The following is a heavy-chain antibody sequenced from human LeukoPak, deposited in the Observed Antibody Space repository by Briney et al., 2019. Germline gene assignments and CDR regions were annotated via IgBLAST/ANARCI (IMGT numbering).Heavy chain of an antibody. D-gene: IGHD3-10*01. CDR1: GFTFSSFA. V-gene: IGHV3-53*01. CDR2: IYSGGST. CDR3: ASNTVGEPHLYYYYMDV. J-gene: IGHJ6*03. Sequence: PGGSLRLSCAASGFTFSSFAMSWVRQAPGKGLEWVSVIYSGGSTYYADSVKGRFTISRDNSKNTLYLQMNSLRAEDTAVYYCASNTVGEPHLYYYYMDVWGKGTTVTISS.